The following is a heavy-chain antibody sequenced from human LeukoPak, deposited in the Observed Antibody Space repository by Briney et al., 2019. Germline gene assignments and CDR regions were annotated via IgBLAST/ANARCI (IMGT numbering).Heavy chain of an antibody. CDR3: ARDSRAGYYYYYMDV. D-gene: IGHD6-19*01. V-gene: IGHV4-59*12. Sequence: SETPSLTCTVSGGSISTYYWNWIRQPPGKGLEWIGYIYYSGTTNYNPSLKSRVSMSVDTSKNQFSLKLSSVTAADTAVYYCARDSRAGYYYYYMDVWGKGTTVTVSS. CDR2: IYYSGTT. J-gene: IGHJ6*03. CDR1: GGSISTYY.